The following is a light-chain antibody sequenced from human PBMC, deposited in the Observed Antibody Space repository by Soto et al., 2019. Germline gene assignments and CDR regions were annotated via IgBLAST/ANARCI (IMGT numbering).Light chain of an antibody. CDR1: SSDVGGYNY. Sequence: QSVLTQPASVSGSPGQSITISCTGTSSDVGGYNYVSWYQHHPGKAPKLMIYEVSNRPSGVSNRFSGSKSGNTASLTISGLQAEDEADYCCSSYTSSITLVVFGGGTKLTVL. CDR2: EVS. V-gene: IGLV2-14*01. CDR3: SSYTSSITLVV. J-gene: IGLJ2*01.